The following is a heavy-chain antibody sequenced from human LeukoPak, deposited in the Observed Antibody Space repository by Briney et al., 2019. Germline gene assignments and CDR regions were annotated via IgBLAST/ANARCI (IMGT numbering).Heavy chain of an antibody. J-gene: IGHJ4*02. D-gene: IGHD2-2*01. CDR1: GGSISSSSYY. CDR2: SYYSGRT. V-gene: IGHV4-39*07. Sequence: PSETLFLTGTGSGGSISSSSYYWGWIRQPPGKGLEWIGSSYYSGRTYDNPSLKRRVTISVDSSKNHFSLQLSSVTAADTAVYYCAREVLGYCSSTSCYGSFDYWGQGTLVTVSS. CDR3: AREVLGYCSSTSCYGSFDY.